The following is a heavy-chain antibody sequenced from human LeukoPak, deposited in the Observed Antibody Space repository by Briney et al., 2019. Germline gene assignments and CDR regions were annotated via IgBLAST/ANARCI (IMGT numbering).Heavy chain of an antibody. CDR1: GGSISSYY. CDR2: IYYSGST. D-gene: IGHD6-13*01. J-gene: IGHJ6*03. CDR3: ARVNSSWYGGYYYYYYMDV. V-gene: IGHV4-59*01. Sequence: SETLSLTCTVSGGSISSYYWSWIRQPPGKGLEWIGYIYYSGSTNYNPSLKSRVTISVDTSKNQFSLKLSSVTAADTAVYYCARVNSSWYGGYYYYYYMDVWGKGTTVTVSS.